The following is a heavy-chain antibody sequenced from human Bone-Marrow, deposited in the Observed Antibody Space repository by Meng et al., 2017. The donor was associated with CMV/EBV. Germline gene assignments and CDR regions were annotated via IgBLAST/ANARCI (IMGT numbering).Heavy chain of an antibody. Sequence: ASVKVSCKASGYTFTSYGISWVRQAPGQGLEWMGWISAYNGNTNYAQKLQGRVTMTTDTSTSTAYMELRSLRSDDTAVYYCARDSGPIVVVPTSRSHPWFDPWGQGTLVTFYS. CDR3: ARDSGPIVVVPTSRSHPWFDP. CDR2: ISAYNGNT. D-gene: IGHD2-2*01. CDR1: GYTFTSYG. J-gene: IGHJ5*02. V-gene: IGHV1-18*01.